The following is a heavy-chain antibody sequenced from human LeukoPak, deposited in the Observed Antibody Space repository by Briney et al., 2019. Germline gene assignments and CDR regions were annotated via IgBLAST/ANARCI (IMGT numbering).Heavy chain of an antibody. D-gene: IGHD3-9*01. V-gene: IGHV3-15*01. Sequence: GGSLRLSCEASGFTFSNAWMNWLRQAPGKGLEWFGRIKSKSDGATTDFAAPVKGRFTISRDDSKNTLYLQMNSLKTEDTAVYYCTTDLQSIDWMYSGPVNRFWGQGTLVSVSS. CDR2: IKSKSDGATT. CDR1: GFTFSNAW. CDR3: TTDLQSIDWMYSGPVNRF. J-gene: IGHJ4*02.